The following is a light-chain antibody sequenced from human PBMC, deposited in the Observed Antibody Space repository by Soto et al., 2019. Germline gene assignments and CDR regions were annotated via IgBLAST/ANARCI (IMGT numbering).Light chain of an antibody. CDR3: QHYNNWWT. J-gene: IGKJ1*01. V-gene: IGKV3-15*01. CDR2: GAS. Sequence: EIVMTQSPATLSVSPGERATLSCRASQSVSSNLAWYQQKPGQAPRLLIYGASTRATGIPARFSGSGSGTAFTLTISLLQSEDFAVYYCQHYNNWWTFGQGTKVEIK. CDR1: QSVSSN.